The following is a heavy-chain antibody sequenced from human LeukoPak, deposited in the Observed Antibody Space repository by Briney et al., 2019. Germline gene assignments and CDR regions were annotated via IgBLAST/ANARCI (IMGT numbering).Heavy chain of an antibody. J-gene: IGHJ4*02. V-gene: IGHV4-59*01. CDR2: ISYSGST. Sequence: PLETLSLTCTVSGGSISAYYWSWIRQPPGKGLEWIGYISYSGSTKYNPSLKSRVTISVDTSKNQFSLKLSSVTAADTAVYYCARYGMATIQFFDYWGQGTLFTVSS. D-gene: IGHD5-24*01. CDR3: ARYGMATIQFFDY. CDR1: GGSISAYY.